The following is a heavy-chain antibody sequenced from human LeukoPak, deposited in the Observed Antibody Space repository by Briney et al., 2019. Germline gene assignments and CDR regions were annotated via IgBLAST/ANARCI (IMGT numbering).Heavy chain of an antibody. D-gene: IGHD1-1*01. CDR2: IQTDGST. V-gene: IGHV3-74*01. CDR3: ARGLHWNDFNWFDS. J-gene: IGHJ5*01. CDR1: GVTFTNFW. Sequence: GGSLRLSCAAAGVTFTNFWMNWVRQTPGKGPMWVSRIQTDGSTRYAESVKGRFTISRDNAKNTVYLQMNTLSAEDTAIYYCARGLHWNDFNWFDSWGQGTLLTVSS.